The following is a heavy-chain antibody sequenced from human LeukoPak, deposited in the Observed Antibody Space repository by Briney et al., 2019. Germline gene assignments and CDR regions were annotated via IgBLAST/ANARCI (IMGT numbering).Heavy chain of an antibody. CDR1: GGSFSGYY. Sequence: PSETLSLTSAVYGGSFSGYYWSWIRQPPGKGLEWIGEINHSGSTNYNPSLKSRVTISVDTSKNQFSLKLSSVTAADTAVYYCATHGSGSYPGYWGQGTLVTVSS. J-gene: IGHJ4*02. CDR2: INHSGST. D-gene: IGHD1-26*01. V-gene: IGHV4-34*01. CDR3: ATHGSGSYPGY.